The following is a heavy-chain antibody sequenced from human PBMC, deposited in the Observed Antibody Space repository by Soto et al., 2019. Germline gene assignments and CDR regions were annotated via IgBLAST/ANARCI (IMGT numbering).Heavy chain of an antibody. V-gene: IGHV1-58*01. CDR3: AADLGRYSIYDYNY. CDR2: IVVGSGNT. D-gene: IGHD5-12*01. CDR1: GFTFTSSA. Sequence: SVKVSCKASGFTFTSSAVQWVRQARGQRLEWIGWIVVGSGNTNYAQKFQERVTITRDMSTSTAYMELSSLRSEDTAVYYCAADLGRYSIYDYNYWGQGTLVTVSS. J-gene: IGHJ4*02.